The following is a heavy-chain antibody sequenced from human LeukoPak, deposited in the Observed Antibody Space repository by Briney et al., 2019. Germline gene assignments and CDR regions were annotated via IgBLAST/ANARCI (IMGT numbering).Heavy chain of an antibody. J-gene: IGHJ4*02. CDR2: IYYSGST. V-gene: IGHV4-59*01. D-gene: IGHD4-17*01. CDR3: ARGYDGDYPFDY. CDR1: GGSFSGYY. Sequence: KPSETLSLTCAVYGGSFSGYYWSWIRQPPGKGLEWIGYIYYSGSTNYNPSLKSRVTISVDTSKNQFSLKLSSVTAADTAVYYCARGYDGDYPFDYWGQGTLVTVSS.